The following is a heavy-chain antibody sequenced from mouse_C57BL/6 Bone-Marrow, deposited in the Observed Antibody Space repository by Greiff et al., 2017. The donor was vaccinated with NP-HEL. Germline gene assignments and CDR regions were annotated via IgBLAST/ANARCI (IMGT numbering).Heavy chain of an antibody. J-gene: IGHJ1*03. CDR2: IYPGGGYT. Sequence: QVQLKESGAELVRPGTSVKMSCKASGYTFTNYWIGWAKQRPGHGLEWIGDIYPGGGYTNYNEKFKGKATLTADKSSSTAYMQFSSLTSEDSAIYYCARWLHWYFDVWGTGTTVTVSS. CDR3: ARWLHWYFDV. D-gene: IGHD2-2*01. V-gene: IGHV1-63*01. CDR1: GYTFTNYW.